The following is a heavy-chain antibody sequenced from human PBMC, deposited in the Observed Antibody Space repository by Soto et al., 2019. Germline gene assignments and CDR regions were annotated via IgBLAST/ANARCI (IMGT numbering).Heavy chain of an antibody. CDR3: EAEQLVQTYYYYYGMDV. CDR2: ISGSGGST. Sequence: EVQLLESGGGLVQPGGSLRLSCAASGFTFSSYAMSWVRQAPGKGLEWVSAISGSGGSTYYADSVKGRFTIARDNSKNTRYLQMNSLRAEDTAVDYCEAEQLVQTYYYYYGMDVWGQGTTVTVSS. D-gene: IGHD6-6*01. V-gene: IGHV3-23*01. CDR1: GFTFSSYA. J-gene: IGHJ6*02.